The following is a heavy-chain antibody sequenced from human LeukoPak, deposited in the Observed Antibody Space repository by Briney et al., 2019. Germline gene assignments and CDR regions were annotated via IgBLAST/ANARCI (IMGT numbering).Heavy chain of an antibody. CDR2: IIPTLGIA. J-gene: IGHJ4*02. V-gene: IGHV1-69*04. D-gene: IGHD4-23*01. CDR3: ARDLTVVRDPGDFDY. CDR1: GGTFSSYA. Sequence: ASVKVSCKASGGTFSSYAISWVRQAPGQGLEWMGRIIPTLGIANYAQKFQGRVTITADKSTSTAYMELSSLRSEDTAVYYCARDLTVVRDPGDFDYWGQGTLVTVSS.